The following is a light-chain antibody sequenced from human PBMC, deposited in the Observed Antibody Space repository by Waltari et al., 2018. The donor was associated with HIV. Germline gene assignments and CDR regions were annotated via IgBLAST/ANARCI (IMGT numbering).Light chain of an antibody. CDR2: TTS. Sequence: DIQMTQSPSSLSESVGDRVTLTCRASESIGNYLNWYRQKPGKAPELLIHTTSSLQRGVPSRFSGSRSGTDFTLTISSLQPEDSATYYCQQSYSIPPWTFGQGTKVEIK. CDR3: QQSYSIPPWT. CDR1: ESIGNY. J-gene: IGKJ1*01. V-gene: IGKV1-39*01.